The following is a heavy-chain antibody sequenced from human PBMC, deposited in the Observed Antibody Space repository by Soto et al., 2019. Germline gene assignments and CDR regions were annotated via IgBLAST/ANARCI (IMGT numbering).Heavy chain of an antibody. CDR3: ARDEYYDSSNWFEY. CDR2: VYSTGTT. CDR1: GGSIRNYY. V-gene: IGHV4-4*07. Sequence: PSETLSLTCTVSGGSIRNYYWSWIRQPAGKGLEWIGRVYSTGTTNYNPSLRSRVAMSVDTSKNQFTLRLDSVTAADTATYFCARDEYYDSSNWFEYWGLGTLVTVSS. D-gene: IGHD3-22*01. J-gene: IGHJ5*01.